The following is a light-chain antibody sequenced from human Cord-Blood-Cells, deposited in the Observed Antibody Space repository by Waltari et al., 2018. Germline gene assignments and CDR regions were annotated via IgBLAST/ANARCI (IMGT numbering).Light chain of an antibody. V-gene: IGKV1-9*01. J-gene: IGKJ2*01. Sequence: IQVTQSPSFLFASVGDRGNITCRASQGISSYLDWYQQKPGKAPKLLIYAASTLQSGVPSRFSGSGSGTEFTLTISSLQPEDFATYYCQQINSYPHPFGQGTKLEI. CDR3: QQINSYPHP. CDR2: AAS. CDR1: QGISSY.